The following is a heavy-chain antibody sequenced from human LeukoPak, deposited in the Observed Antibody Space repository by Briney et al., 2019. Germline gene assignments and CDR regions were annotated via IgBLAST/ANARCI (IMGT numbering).Heavy chain of an antibody. CDR3: AKEKYYYDSSGYYYAPFDY. CDR1: GGSVSSGSYY. D-gene: IGHD3-22*01. J-gene: IGHJ4*02. V-gene: IGHV4-61*01. CDR2: IYYSGST. Sequence: SSETLSLTCTDPGGSVSSGSYYWSWIRQPPGKGLEWLGYIYYSGSTNYNPSLKSRVTMSADTSKNQFSLNLSSVTAADTAVYYCAKEKYYYDSSGYYYAPFDYWGQGTLVTVSS.